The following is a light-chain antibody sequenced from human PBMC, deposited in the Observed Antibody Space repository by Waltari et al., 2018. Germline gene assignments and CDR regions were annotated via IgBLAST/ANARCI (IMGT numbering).Light chain of an antibody. CDR1: QSVFHTNNKNY. V-gene: IGKV4-1*01. CDR2: WAS. CDR3: QQYYSSPLT. J-gene: IGKJ4*01. Sequence: DIVLTQSPDSLAGSLGERATISCRSSQSVFHTNNKNYLAWYQQKPGQPPRLLFYWASTRESGVPDRFSGSGSGTDFTLAISSLQAEDVATYFCQQYYSSPLTFGGGTKVEFK.